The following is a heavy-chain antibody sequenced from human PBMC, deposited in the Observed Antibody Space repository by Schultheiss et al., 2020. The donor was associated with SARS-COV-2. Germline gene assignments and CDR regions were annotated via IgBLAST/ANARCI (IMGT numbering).Heavy chain of an antibody. J-gene: IGHJ4*02. V-gene: IGHV1-18*01. CDR2: ITPDTGKT. Sequence: ASVKVSCKTSGYAFGTYGIIWVRHAPGQGFEWMGYITPDTGKTSYSQKVQGRVTMTTDTSTSTAYMELRSLRSDDTAVYYCARERCSGDICYMFSHDFWGQGSLVTVSS. CDR3: ARERCSGDICYMFSHDF. CDR1: GYAFGTYG. D-gene: IGHD2-15*01.